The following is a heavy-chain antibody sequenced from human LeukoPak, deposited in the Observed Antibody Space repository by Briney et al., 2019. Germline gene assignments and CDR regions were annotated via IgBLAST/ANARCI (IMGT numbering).Heavy chain of an antibody. D-gene: IGHD2-15*01. V-gene: IGHV4-59*01. CDR1: GGSIISYY. CDR2: IYYSGST. CDR3: ARVGYCSGGSCYWFDP. Sequence: SETLSLTCTVSGGSIISYYWSWIRQPPGKGLEWIGYIYYSGSTNYNPSLKSRVTISVDTSKNQFSLKLSSVTAADTAVYYCARVGYCSGGSCYWFDPWGQGTLVTVSS. J-gene: IGHJ5*02.